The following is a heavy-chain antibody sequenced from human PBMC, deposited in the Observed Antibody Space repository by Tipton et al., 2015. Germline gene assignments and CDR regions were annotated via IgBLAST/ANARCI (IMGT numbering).Heavy chain of an antibody. CDR3: ARVPNRGGVIDP. Sequence: TLSLTCTVSGGSVSSGSYYWSWIRQTPGKGLEWIGYIYYSGSTTYNSSLKSRVTLSIDTSKNQFSLKLSSVTAADTAVYYCARVPNRGGVIDPWGQGTLVTVSS. D-gene: IGHD2/OR15-2a*01. J-gene: IGHJ5*02. V-gene: IGHV4-61*01. CDR1: GGSVSSGSYY. CDR2: IYYSGST.